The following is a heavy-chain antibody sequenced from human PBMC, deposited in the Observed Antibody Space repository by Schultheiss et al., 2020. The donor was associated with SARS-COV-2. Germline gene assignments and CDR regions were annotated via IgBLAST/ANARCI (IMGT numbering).Heavy chain of an antibody. Sequence: LSLTCTVSGGSISSGGYYWSWIRQHPGKGLEWVSYISSSGSTIYYADSVKGRFTISRDNAKNSLYLQMNSLKTEDTAVYYCTRDSSDYWGQGTLVTVSS. CDR2: ISSSGSTI. CDR3: TRDSSDY. CDR1: GGSISSGGYY. V-gene: IGHV3-11*01. D-gene: IGHD2-2*01. J-gene: IGHJ4*02.